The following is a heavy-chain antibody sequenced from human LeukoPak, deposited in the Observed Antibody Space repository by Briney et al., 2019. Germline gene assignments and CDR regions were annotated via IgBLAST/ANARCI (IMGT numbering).Heavy chain of an antibody. CDR2: IHPNSGGT. CDR1: GYTFTGYY. J-gene: IGHJ4*02. CDR3: ASHYYDSSGQHDD. Sequence: ASVKVSCKSSGYTFTGYYMHWVRQAPGQGLEWMGRIHPNSGGTNYAQKFHGRVTMTRDTSISTAYMELSRLRSDDTAVYYCASHYYDSSGQHDDWGQGTLVTVSS. V-gene: IGHV1-2*06. D-gene: IGHD3-22*01.